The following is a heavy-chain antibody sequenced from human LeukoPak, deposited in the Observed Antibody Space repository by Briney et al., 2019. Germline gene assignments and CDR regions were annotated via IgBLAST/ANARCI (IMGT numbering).Heavy chain of an antibody. Sequence: SVKVSCKASGGTFSSYAISWVRQAPGQGLEWMGRIIPIFGTANYAQKFQGRVTITTDESTSTAYMELSSLRSEVTAVYYCARDSLVVAGTYNWFDPWGQGTLVTVSS. V-gene: IGHV1-69*05. J-gene: IGHJ5*02. CDR1: GGTFSSYA. D-gene: IGHD2-15*01. CDR3: ARDSLVVAGTYNWFDP. CDR2: IIPIFGTA.